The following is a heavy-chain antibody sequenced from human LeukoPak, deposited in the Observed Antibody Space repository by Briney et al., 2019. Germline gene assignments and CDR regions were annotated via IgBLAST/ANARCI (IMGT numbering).Heavy chain of an antibody. J-gene: IGHJ4*02. CDR1: GFTFSSYS. CDR3: ARDIVVVPATLGY. CDR2: IGSSSSYI. Sequence: GGSLRLSCAASGFTFSSYSMNWVRQAPGKGLEWVSCIGSSSSYIYYADSVKGRFTISRDNAKNSPYLQMNSLRAEDTAVYYCARDIVVVPATLGYWGQGTLVTVSS. V-gene: IGHV3-21*01. D-gene: IGHD2-2*01.